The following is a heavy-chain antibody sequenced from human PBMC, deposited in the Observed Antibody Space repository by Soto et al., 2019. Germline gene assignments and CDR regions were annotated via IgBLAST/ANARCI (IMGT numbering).Heavy chain of an antibody. Sequence: ASVKVSCKSSGYTFTSYAMHWVRQAPGQRLEWMGWINAGNGNTKYSQKFQGRVNITRDTSASTAYMELSSLRSEDTSVYYCARDSGRLPSYPFDYWGQGTLVTVSS. CDR3: ARDSGRLPSYPFDY. CDR1: GYTFTSYA. D-gene: IGHD3-16*02. CDR2: INAGNGNT. J-gene: IGHJ4*02. V-gene: IGHV1-3*01.